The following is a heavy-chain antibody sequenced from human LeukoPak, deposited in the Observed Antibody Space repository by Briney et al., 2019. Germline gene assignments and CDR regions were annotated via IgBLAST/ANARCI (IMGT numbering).Heavy chain of an antibody. CDR2: IYTSGST. Sequence: PSETLSLTCTVSGGSLSSGSYYWSWIRQPAGKGLEWIGRIYTSGSTNYNPSLKSRVTISVDTSRNQFSLKLSSVTAADTAVYYCPRATPRDAFDIWGQGTMVTVSS. CDR1: GGSLSSGSYY. J-gene: IGHJ3*02. V-gene: IGHV4-61*02. CDR3: PRATPRDAFDI.